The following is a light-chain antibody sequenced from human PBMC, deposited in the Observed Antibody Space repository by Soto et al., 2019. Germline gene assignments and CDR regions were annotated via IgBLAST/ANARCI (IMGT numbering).Light chain of an antibody. CDR1: QSVSIY. CDR3: QQRSNWPPKIT. Sequence: EIVLTQSPGTLSLSPGERATLSCRASQSVSIYLAWYQQKPGQAPRLLIYDASNRATGIPARFSGSGSGTDFTLTISSLEPEDFAVYYCQQRSNWPPKITFGQGTRLAIK. J-gene: IGKJ5*01. CDR2: DAS. V-gene: IGKV3-11*01.